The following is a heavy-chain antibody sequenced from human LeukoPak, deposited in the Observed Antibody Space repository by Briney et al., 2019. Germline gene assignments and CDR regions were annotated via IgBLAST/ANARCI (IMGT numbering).Heavy chain of an antibody. Sequence: GVSLRLSCAASGFTFSSYAMSWVRQAPGKGLEWVSGISGSGGSTYYADSVKGRFTISRDNSKNTLYLQMNSLRAEDTAIYYCAKGGSYYYYYYMDVWGKGTTVTVSS. J-gene: IGHJ6*03. CDR1: GFTFSSYA. CDR3: AKGGSYYYYYYMDV. CDR2: ISGSGGST. V-gene: IGHV3-23*01. D-gene: IGHD5-18*01.